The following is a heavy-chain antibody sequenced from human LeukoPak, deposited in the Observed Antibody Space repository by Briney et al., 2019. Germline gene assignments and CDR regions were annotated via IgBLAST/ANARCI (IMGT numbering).Heavy chain of an antibody. CDR2: IYYSGST. CDR3: ARHQGHYYDSSGYRARWFDP. Sequence: SETLSLTCTVSGGSISSSSYYWGWIRQPLGKGLEWIGSIYYSGSTYYNPSLKSRVTISVDTSKNQFSLKLSSVTAADTAVYYCARHQGHYYDSSGYRARWFDPWGQGTLVTVSS. V-gene: IGHV4-39*01. J-gene: IGHJ5*02. CDR1: GGSISSSSYY. D-gene: IGHD3-22*01.